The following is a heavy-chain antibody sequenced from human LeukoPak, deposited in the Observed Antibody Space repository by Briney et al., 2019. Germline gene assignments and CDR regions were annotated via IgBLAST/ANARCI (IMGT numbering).Heavy chain of an antibody. CDR2: ISGSGVST. Sequence: GRSLRLSCAASGFTFSSCVMSWVRQAPGKGLEWVSVISGSGVSTSYADSAKGRFTISRDNAKNSLYLQMNSLRAEDTAVYYCARVDHGGNSDYWGQGTLVTVSS. J-gene: IGHJ4*02. CDR3: ARVDHGGNSDY. D-gene: IGHD4-23*01. CDR1: GFTFSSCV. V-gene: IGHV3-23*01.